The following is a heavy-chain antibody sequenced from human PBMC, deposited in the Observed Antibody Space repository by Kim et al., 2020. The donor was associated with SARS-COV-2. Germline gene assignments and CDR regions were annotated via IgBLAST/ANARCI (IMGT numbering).Heavy chain of an antibody. Sequence: GGSLRLSCAASGFTFSSYGMHWVRQAPGKGLEWVAVIWYDGSNKYYADSVKGRFTISRDNSKNTLYLQMNSLRAEDTAVYYCARDRYQYQRHHADAFDIWGQGTMVTVSS. D-gene: IGHD2-2*01. CDR1: GFTFSSYG. J-gene: IGHJ3*02. CDR3: ARDRYQYQRHHADAFDI. V-gene: IGHV3-33*01. CDR2: IWYDGSNK.